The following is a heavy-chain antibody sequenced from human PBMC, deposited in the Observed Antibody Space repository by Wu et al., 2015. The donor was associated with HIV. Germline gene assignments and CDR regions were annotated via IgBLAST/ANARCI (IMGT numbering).Heavy chain of an antibody. CDR2: INPNSGAT. J-gene: IGHJ5*02. D-gene: IGHD5-12*01. CDR1: DYTFTAYY. CDR3: ARGREYRDKDLGNWFDP. V-gene: IGHV1-2*02. Sequence: QVQLVQSGAEVKKPGASLKVSCKGSDYTFTAYYIHWVRQAPGQGLEWMGWINPNSGATHSAQMFQGRVTMTRDTSISTAYMELSSLTSDDTAVYYCARGREYRDKDLGNWFDPWARDLAPSPQ.